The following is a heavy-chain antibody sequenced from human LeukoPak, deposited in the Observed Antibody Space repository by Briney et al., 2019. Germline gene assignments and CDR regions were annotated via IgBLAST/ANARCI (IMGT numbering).Heavy chain of an antibody. CDR3: ARRAADAFDI. J-gene: IGHJ3*02. CDR1: GFTFSTYG. Sequence: GRSLRLSCAASGFTFSTYGMHWVRQAPGKGLEWVALIWYDGSNKYYADSVKGRFTISRDNSKNTQYLQMNSLRAEDTAVYYCARRAADAFDIWGQGTMVTVSS. D-gene: IGHD6-13*01. V-gene: IGHV3-33*08. CDR2: IWYDGSNK.